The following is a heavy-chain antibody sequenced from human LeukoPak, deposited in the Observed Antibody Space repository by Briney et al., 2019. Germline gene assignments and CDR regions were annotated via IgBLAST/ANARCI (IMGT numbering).Heavy chain of an antibody. D-gene: IGHD3-10*01. CDR2: ISGSGGST. J-gene: IGHJ5*02. CDR1: GFTFSSYA. V-gene: IGHV3-23*01. CDR3: AKVTVSSRGPTADWFDP. Sequence: GGSLRLSCAASGFTFSSYAMSWVRQAPGKGLEWVSAISGSGGSTYYADSVKGRFTISRDNSKNTLYLQMNSLRAEDTAVYYCAKVTVSSRGPTADWFDPWGQGTLVTASS.